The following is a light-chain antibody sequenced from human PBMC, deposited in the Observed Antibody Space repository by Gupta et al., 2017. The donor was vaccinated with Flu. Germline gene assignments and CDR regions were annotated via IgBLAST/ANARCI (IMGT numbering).Light chain of an antibody. V-gene: IGLV2-14*01. CDR2: DVT. Sequence: TGTSSDIASYNYVSWYQQHPGKAPKLLIYDVTNRPSGISNRFSGSKSGDTASLTISGLQGEDEADYYCSSCTSSTTLVFGGGTKLTVL. CDR3: SSCTSSTTLV. J-gene: IGLJ2*01. CDR1: SSDIASYNY.